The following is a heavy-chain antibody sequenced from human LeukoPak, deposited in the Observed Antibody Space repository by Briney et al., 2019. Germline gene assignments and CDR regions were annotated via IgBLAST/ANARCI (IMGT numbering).Heavy chain of an antibody. Sequence: SQTLSLTCAISGDSVSSNSAAWNWIRQSPSRGLEWLGRTYYGSKWYNDYAVSVKSRITINPDTSKNQFSLQLNSVTPEDTAVYYCAREAIAVAARSSFDYWGQGTLVTVSS. D-gene: IGHD6-19*01. CDR3: AREAIAVAARSSFDY. CDR2: TYYGSKWYN. V-gene: IGHV6-1*01. CDR1: GDSVSSNSAA. J-gene: IGHJ4*02.